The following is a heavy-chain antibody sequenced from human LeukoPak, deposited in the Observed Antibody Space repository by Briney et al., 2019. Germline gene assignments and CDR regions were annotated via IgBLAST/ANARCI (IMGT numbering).Heavy chain of an antibody. CDR3: ARGRGLWFGELAGWFDP. Sequence: ASVKVSCKASGYTFTSYGISWVRQAPGQGLEWMGWTSAYNGNTNYAQKLQGRVTMTTDTSTSTAYMELRSLRSDDTAVYYCARGRGLWFGELAGWFDPWGQGTLVTVSS. CDR2: TSAYNGNT. J-gene: IGHJ5*02. D-gene: IGHD3-10*01. V-gene: IGHV1-18*01. CDR1: GYTFTSYG.